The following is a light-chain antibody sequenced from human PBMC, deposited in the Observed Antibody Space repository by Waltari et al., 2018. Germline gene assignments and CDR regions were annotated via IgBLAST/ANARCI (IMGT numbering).Light chain of an antibody. CDR2: AAS. V-gene: IGKV1-39*01. Sequence: EIQMTQSPSSLSASVGDRVTITCRASQSISSYLNWYQQKPGKAPKLLIYAASSLQSGVPSRFSGSGSGTDFTLTISSLQPEDFATYYCQQSYSTPLTSGGGTKVEIK. CDR1: QSISSY. J-gene: IGKJ4*01. CDR3: QQSYSTPLT.